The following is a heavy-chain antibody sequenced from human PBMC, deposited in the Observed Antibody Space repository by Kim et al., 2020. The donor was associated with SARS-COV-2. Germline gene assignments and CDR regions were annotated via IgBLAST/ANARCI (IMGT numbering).Heavy chain of an antibody. V-gene: IGHV3-33*01. CDR1: GFTFSSYG. D-gene: IGHD6-19*01. CDR2: IWYDGSNK. CDR3: ARGDSSGWYIVRWFDP. Sequence: GGSLRLSCAASGFTFSSYGMHWVRQAPGKGLEWVAVIWYDGSNKYYADSVKGRFTISRDNSKNTLYLQMNSLRAEDTAVYYCARGDSSGWYIVRWFDPWGQGTLVTVSS. J-gene: IGHJ5*02.